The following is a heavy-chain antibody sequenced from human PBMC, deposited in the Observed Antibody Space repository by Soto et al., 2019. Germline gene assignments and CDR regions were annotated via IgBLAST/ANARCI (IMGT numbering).Heavy chain of an antibody. CDR3: ARCVAGYSNRLAY. D-gene: IGHD5-18*01. V-gene: IGHV4-39*01. CDR1: GGSISSSSYY. Sequence: PSETLSLTCTVSGGSISSSSYYWGWIRQPPGKGLEWIGSIYYSGNTYYNPSPKSRVTISVDTSKNQFSLKLSSVTAADTAVYFCARCVAGYSNRLAYWGQGTLVPVSS. J-gene: IGHJ4*02. CDR2: IYYSGNT.